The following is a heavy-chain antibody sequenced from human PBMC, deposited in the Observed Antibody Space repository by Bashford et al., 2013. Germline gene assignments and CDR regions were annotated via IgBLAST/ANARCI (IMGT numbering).Heavy chain of an antibody. CDR3: AKDESIFGVVTQYYFDY. J-gene: IGHJ4*02. D-gene: IGHD3-3*01. Sequence: TLGSLRLSCAASGFIFDNFAMSWVRQAPGKGLEWVSAISGSGGSTYYADSVKGRFTISRDNSKNTLYLQMNSLRAEDTAVYYCAKDESIFGVVTQYYFDYWGQGTLVTVSS. CDR1: GFIFDNFA. CDR2: ISGSGGST. V-gene: IGHV3-23*01.